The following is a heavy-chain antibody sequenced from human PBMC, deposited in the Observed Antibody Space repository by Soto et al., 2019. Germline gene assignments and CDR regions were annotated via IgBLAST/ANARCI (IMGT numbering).Heavy chain of an antibody. D-gene: IGHD3-3*01. V-gene: IGHV3-30*18. J-gene: IGHJ6*02. CDR1: GFTFSSYG. CDR2: ISYDGSNK. CDR3: AKDHTIFGVVITKQYYYYYGMDV. Sequence: GGSLRLSCAASGFTFSSYGMHWVRQAPGKGLEWVAVISYDGSNKYYADSVKGRFTISRDNSKNTLYLQMNSLRAEDTAVYYCAKDHTIFGVVITKQYYYYYGMDVWGQGTTVTVSS.